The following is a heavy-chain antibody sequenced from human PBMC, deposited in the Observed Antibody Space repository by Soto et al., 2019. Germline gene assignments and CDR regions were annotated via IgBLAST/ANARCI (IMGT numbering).Heavy chain of an antibody. CDR3: ARQSWSGYYYFDY. Sequence: SETLSLTCTVSGGSISSSSYYWGWIRQPPGKGLEWIGSIYYSGSTYYNPSLKSRVTISVDTSKNQFSLKLSSVTAADTAVYYCARQSWSGYYYFDYWGQGTLVTVSS. J-gene: IGHJ4*02. CDR2: IYYSGST. D-gene: IGHD3-3*01. V-gene: IGHV4-39*01. CDR1: GGSISSSSYY.